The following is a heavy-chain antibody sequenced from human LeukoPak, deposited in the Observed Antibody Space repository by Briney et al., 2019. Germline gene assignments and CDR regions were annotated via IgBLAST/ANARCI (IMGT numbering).Heavy chain of an antibody. CDR2: ISWNSGSI. V-gene: IGHV3-9*01. Sequence: PGGSLRLSCAASGFTFDDYAMHWVRQAPGKGLEWVSGISWNSGSIGYADSVKGRFTISRDNAKNSLYLQMNSLRAEDTAVYYCARDWEGYFDYWGQGTLVTVSS. J-gene: IGHJ4*02. CDR3: ARDWEGYFDY. D-gene: IGHD1-26*01. CDR1: GFTFDDYA.